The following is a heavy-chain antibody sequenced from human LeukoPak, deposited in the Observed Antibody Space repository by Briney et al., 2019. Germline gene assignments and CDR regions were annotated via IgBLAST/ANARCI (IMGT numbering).Heavy chain of an antibody. CDR2: MYTSGST. Sequence: PSQTLSLTCTVSGGSVSSGNYYWSWIRQPAGKRLELIGRMYTSGSTHYNPSLKSRVTISRDTPTNQFSLKLTSVTAADTAVYYCAGMIGYFDFWGQGTLVTVSS. CDR1: GGSVSSGNYY. J-gene: IGHJ4*02. CDR3: AGMIGYFDF. D-gene: IGHD3-16*01. V-gene: IGHV4-61*02.